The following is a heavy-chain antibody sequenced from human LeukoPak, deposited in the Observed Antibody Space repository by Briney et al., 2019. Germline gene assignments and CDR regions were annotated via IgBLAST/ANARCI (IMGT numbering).Heavy chain of an antibody. CDR1: GGSISSYY. CDR3: ARDVRPYCSSTSCYLTYYYYGMDV. D-gene: IGHD2-2*01. Sequence: SETLSLTCTVSGGSISSYYWSWIRQPAGKGLEWIGRIYTSGSTNYNPSLKSRVTMSVDTSKNQFSLKLSSVTAADTAVYYCARDVRPYCSSTSCYLTYYYYGMDVWGQGTMVTVSS. V-gene: IGHV4-4*07. CDR2: IYTSGST. J-gene: IGHJ6*02.